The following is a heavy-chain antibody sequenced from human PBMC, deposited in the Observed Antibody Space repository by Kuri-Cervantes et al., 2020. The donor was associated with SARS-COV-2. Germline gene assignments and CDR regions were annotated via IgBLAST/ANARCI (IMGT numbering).Heavy chain of an antibody. Sequence: GESLKISCAASEFTFSSFGMNWVRQAPGKGLGWVSSISSSSSYIYYADSVKGRFTISRDNAKNSLYLQMNSLRAEDTAVYYCARDFLLLAAQDYWGQGTLVTVSS. CDR1: EFTFSSFG. V-gene: IGHV3-21*01. D-gene: IGHD6-13*01. CDR2: ISSSSSYI. CDR3: ARDFLLLAAQDY. J-gene: IGHJ4*02.